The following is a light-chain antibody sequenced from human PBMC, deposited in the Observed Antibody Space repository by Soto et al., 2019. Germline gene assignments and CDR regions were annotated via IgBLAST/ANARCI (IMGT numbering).Light chain of an antibody. CDR2: DAS. V-gene: IGKV3-11*01. Sequence: EIVLTQSPATLSLSPGERATLSGRASQSVSSYLAWYQQKPGQAPRLLIYDASNRATGIPARFSGSGSGTDFPLTISSLEPEDFAVYYCQQRSNWPPNTFGQGTKLEIK. CDR1: QSVSSY. J-gene: IGKJ2*01. CDR3: QQRSNWPPNT.